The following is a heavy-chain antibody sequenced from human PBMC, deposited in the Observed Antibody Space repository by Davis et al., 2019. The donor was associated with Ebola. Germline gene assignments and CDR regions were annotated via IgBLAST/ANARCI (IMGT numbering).Heavy chain of an antibody. CDR2: ISSSSSYI. CDR3: ARDVYDFWSGYYTYYFDY. J-gene: IGHJ4*02. Sequence: GESLKISCAASGFTFSSYSMNWVRQAPGKGLEWVSYISSSSSYIYYADSVKGRFTISRDNAKNSLYLQMNSLRAEDTAVYYCARDVYDFWSGYYTYYFDYWGQGTLVTVSS. D-gene: IGHD3-3*01. V-gene: IGHV3-21*05. CDR1: GFTFSSYS.